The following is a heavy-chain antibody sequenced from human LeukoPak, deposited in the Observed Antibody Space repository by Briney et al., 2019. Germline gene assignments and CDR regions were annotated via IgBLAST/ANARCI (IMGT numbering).Heavy chain of an antibody. D-gene: IGHD3-22*01. Sequence: GGSLRLSCAASRFIFSEYGMHWVRQAPGKGLEWVAHMSYDGTNKYYSKSVLGRFTISRDNSKSTLYLEMNSLILEDTAVYYCAKDLSDYDSPDYYLISPFGSWGQGTLVTVSS. CDR1: RFIFSEYG. V-gene: IGHV3-30*18. CDR3: AKDLSDYDSPDYYLISPFGS. CDR2: MSYDGTNK. J-gene: IGHJ4*02.